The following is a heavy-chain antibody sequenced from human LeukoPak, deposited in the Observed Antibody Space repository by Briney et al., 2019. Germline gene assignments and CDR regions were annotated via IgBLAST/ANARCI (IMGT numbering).Heavy chain of an antibody. CDR3: ARGRNDNGGMFFDS. J-gene: IGHJ4*02. CDR2: ISYSGYT. D-gene: IGHD4-23*01. V-gene: IGHV4-59*01. Sequence: SETLSLTCTVSGGSIRSFYWSWIRQAPGRGLEWIGFISYSGYTSYSPSLKSRVAISVDTSRSQFSLRLSSMTAADTAIYYCARGRNDNGGMFFDSWAQGTLVTVSS. CDR1: GGSIRSFY.